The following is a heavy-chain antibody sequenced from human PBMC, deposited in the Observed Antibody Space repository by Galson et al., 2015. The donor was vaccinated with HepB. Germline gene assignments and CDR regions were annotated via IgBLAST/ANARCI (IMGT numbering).Heavy chain of an antibody. D-gene: IGHD3-3*01. CDR2: IYSGGSK. CDR1: GFTVSSNY. Sequence: SLRLSCAASGFTVSSNYMNWVRQAPGKGLEWVSAIYSGGSKYYADSAKGRFTTSRDNSKNTLYLQLNILGAEDMAVYYCARAYDFWSGYYELDYWGQGTLVTVSA. V-gene: IGHV3-53*01. CDR3: ARAYDFWSGYYELDY. J-gene: IGHJ4*02.